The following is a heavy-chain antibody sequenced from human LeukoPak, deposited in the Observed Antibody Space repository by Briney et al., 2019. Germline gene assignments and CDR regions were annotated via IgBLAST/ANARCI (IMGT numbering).Heavy chain of an antibody. CDR1: GFTFSSYA. Sequence: PGGSLRLSCAASGFTFSSYAMHWVRQAPGKGLGWVAVISYDGSNKYYADSVKGRFTLSRDNSKNTLYLQMNSLRAEDTAVYYCAKEEYYYDSSGYLAYWGQGTLVTVSS. CDR3: AKEEYYYDSSGYLAY. V-gene: IGHV3-30*04. CDR2: ISYDGSNK. J-gene: IGHJ4*02. D-gene: IGHD3-22*01.